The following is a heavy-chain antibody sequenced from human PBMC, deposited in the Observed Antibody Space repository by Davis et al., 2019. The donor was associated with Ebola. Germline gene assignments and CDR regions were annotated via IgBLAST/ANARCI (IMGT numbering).Heavy chain of an antibody. CDR1: GFTFSSYA. V-gene: IGHV3-30*04. CDR3: ARDLDGSGWYGPFDY. D-gene: IGHD6-19*01. CDR2: ISYDGSNK. Sequence: GESLKISCAASGFTFSSYAMHWVRQAPGKGLEWVAVISYDGSNKYYADSVKGRFTISRDNSKNTLYLLMNSLRAEDTAVYYCARDLDGSGWYGPFDYWGQGTLVTVSS. J-gene: IGHJ4*02.